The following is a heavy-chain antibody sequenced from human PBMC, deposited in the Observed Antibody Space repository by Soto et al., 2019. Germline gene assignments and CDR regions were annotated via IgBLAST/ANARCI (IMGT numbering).Heavy chain of an antibody. D-gene: IGHD3-16*01. J-gene: IGHJ4*02. CDR2: ISSSGSFV. V-gene: IGHV3-21*01. Sequence: EVQLVESGGGLVKPGGSLRLSCAASGFTFTGYTMTWVRQAPGKGLEWVSGISSSGSFVFYAGSVKGRFTISGDNAKTSLHLQMNSLRAEDTAFYYCARDPGVWGEGSYCDYWGQGSLVIVSS. CDR1: GFTFTGYT. CDR3: ARDPGVWGEGSYCDY.